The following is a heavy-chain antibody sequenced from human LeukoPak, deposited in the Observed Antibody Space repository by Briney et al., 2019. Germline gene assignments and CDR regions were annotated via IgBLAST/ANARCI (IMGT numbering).Heavy chain of an antibody. Sequence: PGGSLRLSCAASGFTFSSYWMHWVRQAPGEGLVWVSRINSDGSSTSYADSVKGRFTISRDNAKNTLYLQMNSLRAEDTAVYYCARVFGHDYGDQWGQGTLVTVSS. CDR1: GFTFSSYW. J-gene: IGHJ4*02. CDR2: INSDGSST. V-gene: IGHV3-74*01. CDR3: ARVFGHDYGDQ. D-gene: IGHD3-10*02.